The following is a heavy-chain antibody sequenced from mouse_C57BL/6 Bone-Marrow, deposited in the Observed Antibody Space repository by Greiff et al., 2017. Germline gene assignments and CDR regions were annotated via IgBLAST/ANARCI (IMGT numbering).Heavy chain of an antibody. CDR3: ARREFRVYYGSSLFAY. J-gene: IGHJ3*01. D-gene: IGHD1-1*01. V-gene: IGHV1-55*01. Sequence: QVQLQQPGAELVKPGASVKMSCKASGYTFTSYWITWVKQRPGQGLEWIGDIYPGSGSTNYNEKFKSKATLTVDTSSSTAYMHLSILTSEYSAVYYCARREFRVYYGSSLFAYWGPGTLVTVSA. CDR1: GYTFTSYW. CDR2: IYPGSGST.